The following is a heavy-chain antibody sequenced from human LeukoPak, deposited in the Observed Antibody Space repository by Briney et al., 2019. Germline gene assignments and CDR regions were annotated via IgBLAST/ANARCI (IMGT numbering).Heavy chain of an antibody. D-gene: IGHD4-17*01. CDR1: GFTFDDYA. V-gene: IGHV3-9*01. CDR3: AKGTTTVTNFDY. J-gene: IGHJ4*02. CDR2: ISWNSGSI. Sequence: GGSLRLSCAASGFTFDDYAMHWVRQAPGKGLEWVSGISWNSGSIGYADSVKGRFTISRDNVKNSLYLQMNSLRAEDTALYYCAKGTTTVTNFDYWGQGTLVTVSS.